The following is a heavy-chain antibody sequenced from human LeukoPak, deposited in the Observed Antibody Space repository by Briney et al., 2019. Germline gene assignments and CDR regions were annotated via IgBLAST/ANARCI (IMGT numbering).Heavy chain of an antibody. D-gene: IGHD2/OR15-2a*01. V-gene: IGHV4-38-2*01. Sequence: SETLSLTCAVSGYSISSGYYWGWIRQPPGKGLEYIGSMFHSGSIYYNPSLKSRVTTSVDTSKNQFSLRLSSVTAADTAVYYCARFENEHGDYWGQGILVTVSS. CDR3: ARFENEHGDY. CDR1: GYSISSGYY. J-gene: IGHJ4*02. CDR2: MFHSGSI.